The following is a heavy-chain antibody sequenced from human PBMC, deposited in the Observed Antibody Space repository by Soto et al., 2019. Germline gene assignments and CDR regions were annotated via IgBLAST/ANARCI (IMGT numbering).Heavy chain of an antibody. J-gene: IGHJ6*02. V-gene: IGHV4-34*01. Sequence: QVQLQQWGAGLLKPSGTLSLTCAVYGGSFSGYYWSWIRQPPGKGLEWIGEINHSGSTNYNPSLKSRVTISVDTSKNQFSLKLSSVTAADTAVYYCARAYSGSYRRYYYYGMDVWGQGTTVTVSS. D-gene: IGHD1-26*01. CDR3: ARAYSGSYRRYYYYGMDV. CDR2: INHSGST. CDR1: GGSFSGYY.